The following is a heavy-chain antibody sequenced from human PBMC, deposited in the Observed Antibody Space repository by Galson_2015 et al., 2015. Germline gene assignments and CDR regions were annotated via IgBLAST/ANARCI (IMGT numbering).Heavy chain of an antibody. V-gene: IGHV4-39*07. Sequence: SETLSLTCTVSGGSISSSSYYWGWIRQPPGKGLEWIGSIYYSGSTYYNPSLKSRVTISVDTSKNQFSLKLSSVTAADTAVYYCAKAHIVVVPAGGWFDPWGQGTLVTVSS. CDR2: IYYSGST. D-gene: IGHD2-2*01. CDR3: AKAHIVVVPAGGWFDP. CDR1: GGSISSSSYY. J-gene: IGHJ5*02.